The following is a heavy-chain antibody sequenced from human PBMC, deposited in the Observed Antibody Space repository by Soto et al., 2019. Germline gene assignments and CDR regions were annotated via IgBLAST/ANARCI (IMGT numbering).Heavy chain of an antibody. J-gene: IGHJ6*02. D-gene: IGHD3-3*01. CDR1: GGTFSSYA. CDR2: IIPIFGTA. Sequence: QVQLVQSGAEVKKPGSSVKVSCKASGGTFSSYAISWVRQAPGQGLEWMGGIIPIFGTANYAQKFQGRVTITADESTSTAYMELSSLRSEDTAVYYCARLPNHYDFWSVGGMAVWGQGTTVTVSS. CDR3: ARLPNHYDFWSVGGMAV. V-gene: IGHV1-69*12.